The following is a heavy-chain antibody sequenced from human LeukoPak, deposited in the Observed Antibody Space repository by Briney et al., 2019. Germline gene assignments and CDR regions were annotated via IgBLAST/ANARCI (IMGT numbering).Heavy chain of an antibody. CDR2: IYYSGST. CDR3: ARCPGLWLRPYYFDY. CDR1: GGSISSGGYY. D-gene: IGHD5-18*01. J-gene: IGHJ4*02. V-gene: IGHV4-31*03. Sequence: PSETLSLTCTVSGGSISSGGYYWSRIRQHPGKGLEWIGYIYYSGSTYYNPSLKSRVTISVDTSKNQFSLKLSSVTAADTAVYYCARCPGLWLRPYYFDYWGQGTLVTVSS.